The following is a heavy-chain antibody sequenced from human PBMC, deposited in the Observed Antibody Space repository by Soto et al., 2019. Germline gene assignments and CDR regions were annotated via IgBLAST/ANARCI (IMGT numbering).Heavy chain of an antibody. CDR2: ISGGGGST. CDR3: AKMQHVYQLPADAYDI. Sequence: EVELLESGGGLGQPGGSLRLSCAASGFTFSSYAMSWVRQAPGKGLEWVSGISGGGGSTYYADSMKGRFSISRDNSKNTLYLQMNNLRAEDTAVYFCAKMQHVYQLPADAYDIWGQGTMVTVSS. D-gene: IGHD2-2*01. V-gene: IGHV3-23*01. CDR1: GFTFSSYA. J-gene: IGHJ3*02.